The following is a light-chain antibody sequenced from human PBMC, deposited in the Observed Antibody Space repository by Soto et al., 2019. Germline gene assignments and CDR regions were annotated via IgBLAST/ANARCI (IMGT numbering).Light chain of an antibody. CDR3: AAWDGSLNNVL. V-gene: IGLV1-44*01. CDR1: GSSIGTNT. CDR2: GDN. J-gene: IGLJ2*01. Sequence: QSVLTQPPSAPGTPGQRVTISCSGSGSSIGTNTVNWYRQLPGTAPKLLIYGDNQRPSGVPDRFSGSKSGTSASLAISGLQSEDEADYYCAAWDGSLNNVLFGGGTK.